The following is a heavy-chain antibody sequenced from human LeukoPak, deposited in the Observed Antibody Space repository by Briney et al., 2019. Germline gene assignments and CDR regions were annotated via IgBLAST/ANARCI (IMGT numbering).Heavy chain of an antibody. CDR1: GGSISSYY. J-gene: IGHJ3*02. Sequence: SSETLSLTCTVSGGSISSYYWSWIRQPPGKGLEWIGYIYYSGSTNYNPSLKSRVTISVDTSKNQFSLKLSSVTAADTAVYYCARCRSSGWYDAFDIWGQGTMVTVSS. CDR2: IYYSGST. D-gene: IGHD6-19*01. CDR3: ARCRSSGWYDAFDI. V-gene: IGHV4-59*01.